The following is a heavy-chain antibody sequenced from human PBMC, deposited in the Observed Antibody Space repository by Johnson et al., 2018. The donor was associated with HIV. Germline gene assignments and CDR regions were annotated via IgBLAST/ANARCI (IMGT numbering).Heavy chain of an antibody. V-gene: IGHV3-30*02. CDR2: IRYDGSNK. CDR3: ARAGPYDFWSGGHHDAFDI. Sequence: VQLVESGGGVVQPGGSLRLSCAASGFTFSSYGMHWVRQAPGKGLEWVAFIRYDGSNKYYADSVKGRFTSSRDNSKNTLYLQMNSLRAEDTAVYYCARAGPYDFWSGGHHDAFDIWGQGTMVTVSS. CDR1: GFTFSSYG. J-gene: IGHJ3*02. D-gene: IGHD3-3*01.